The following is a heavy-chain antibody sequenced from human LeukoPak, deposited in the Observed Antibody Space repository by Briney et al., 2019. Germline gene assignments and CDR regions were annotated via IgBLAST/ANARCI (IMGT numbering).Heavy chain of an antibody. V-gene: IGHV3-23*01. J-gene: IGHJ4*02. Sequence: PGGSLRLSCEASGFAFSSYAMSWGRQAPGKGLEWVSASSSSGAGTYYADSVKGRFTISRDNSKNTLYLQMNSLRAEDTAVYYCAKNTILDARSYWGQGNLVTVSS. CDR2: SSSSGAGT. CDR3: AKNTILDARSY. D-gene: IGHD3-3*01. CDR1: GFAFSSYA.